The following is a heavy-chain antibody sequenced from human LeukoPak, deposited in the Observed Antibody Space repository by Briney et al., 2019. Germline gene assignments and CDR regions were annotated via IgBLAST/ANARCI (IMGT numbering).Heavy chain of an antibody. J-gene: IGHJ4*02. V-gene: IGHV3-23*01. D-gene: IGHD1-1*01. CDR1: GFTFTSYA. CDR3: AKQGWNDGRDFDY. Sequence: GGSLGLSGAAPGFTFTSYAMSWVRQPPGKGLEWVSAISGSGGSTYYADSVKGRFTISRDNSKNTLYLQMNSLRAEDTAVYYCAKQGWNDGRDFDYWGQGTLVTVSS. CDR2: ISGSGGST.